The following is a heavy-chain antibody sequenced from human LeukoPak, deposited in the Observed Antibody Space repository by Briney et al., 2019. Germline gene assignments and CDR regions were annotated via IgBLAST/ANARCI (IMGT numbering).Heavy chain of an antibody. CDR2: IYPGDSDS. CDR3: ARRSYCYSTSCYGYWFDS. J-gene: IGHJ5*01. D-gene: IGHD2-2*01. V-gene: IGHV5-51*01. CDR1: GYRFTEYW. Sequence: GESMKISCKGSGYRFTEYWIAWLRQMPGKGLEWMGIIYPGDSDSRYSPSFQGQVTFSADKSISTAYLQWSSLKASDTAMYYCARRSYCYSTSCYGYWFDSWGQGTLVSVSS.